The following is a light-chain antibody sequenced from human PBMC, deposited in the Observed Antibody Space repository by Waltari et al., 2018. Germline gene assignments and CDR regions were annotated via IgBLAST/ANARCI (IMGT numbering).Light chain of an antibody. CDR3: QQYNACPLT. CDR1: QNIYFN. V-gene: IGKV3D-15*01. J-gene: IGKJ4*01. CDR2: GAS. Sequence: EIVMTQSPATLSVSPGERATLSCRASQNIYFNLAWYQQRPCQATRVLAYGASTSYTSIPNRFSGSGSGTEFTLTISNLQSEDFAFYCCQQYNACPLTFGGGTKVEVK.